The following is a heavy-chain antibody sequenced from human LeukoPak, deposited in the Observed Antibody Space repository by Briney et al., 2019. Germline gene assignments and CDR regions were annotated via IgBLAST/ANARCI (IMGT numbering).Heavy chain of an antibody. CDR2: ISGSSTYI. CDR3: ARDSPWWVLDY. D-gene: IGHD2-8*02. CDR1: GFTFSSYS. V-gene: IGHV3-21*01. Sequence: GGSLRLSCAASGFTFSSYSMNWVRQAPGKGLEWVSSISGSSTYIYYADSVKGRFTISRDNAKNSLYLQMNSLRAEDTAVYYCARDSPWWVLDYWGQGTLVTVSS. J-gene: IGHJ4*02.